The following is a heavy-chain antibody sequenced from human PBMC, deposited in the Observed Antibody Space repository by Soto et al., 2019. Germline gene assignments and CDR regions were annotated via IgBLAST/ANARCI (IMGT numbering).Heavy chain of an antibody. CDR3: VKDWTGNKFPCLDV. V-gene: IGHV3-23*01. CDR1: GFTFNDHA. Sequence: EVEVLESGGGLQQPGGPLRHSCVAAGFTFNDHAMTWVRQGPGVGLEWTSSISGDGKSTYYADSVKGRFTVSRDNFKNTLTLQMNSLRVEDTATYYCVKDWTGNKFPCLDVWGQGTTVTVSS. CDR2: ISGDGKST. J-gene: IGHJ6*02. D-gene: IGHD2-8*02.